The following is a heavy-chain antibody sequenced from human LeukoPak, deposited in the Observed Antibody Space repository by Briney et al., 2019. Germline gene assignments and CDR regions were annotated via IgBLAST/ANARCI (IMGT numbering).Heavy chain of an antibody. CDR2: FDPEDSET. CDR1: GYTLTGLS. D-gene: IGHD6-6*01. CDR3: ALMSSLAARDAFDI. J-gene: IGHJ3*02. V-gene: IGHV1-24*01. Sequence: ASVKVSCKVSGYTLTGLSMHWVRQAPGKGLEWMGGFDPEDSETIYAQKFQGRVTMTEDTSTDTAYMELSSLRSEDTAVYYCALMSSLAARDAFDIWGQGTMVTVSS.